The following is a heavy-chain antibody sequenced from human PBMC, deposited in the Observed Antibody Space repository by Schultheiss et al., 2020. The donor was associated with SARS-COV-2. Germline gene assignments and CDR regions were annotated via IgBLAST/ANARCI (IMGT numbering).Heavy chain of an antibody. J-gene: IGHJ6*02. CDR3: ARLGFWRDYYYGMDV. D-gene: IGHD3-3*01. Sequence: SVKVSCKASGGTFSSYAISWVRQAPGQGLEWMGRIIPIFGIANYAQKFQGRVTITADKSTSTAYMELSSLRSEDTAVYYCARLGFWRDYYYGMDVWGQGTTVTGSS. CDR2: IIPIFGIA. CDR1: GGTFSSYA. V-gene: IGHV1-69*04.